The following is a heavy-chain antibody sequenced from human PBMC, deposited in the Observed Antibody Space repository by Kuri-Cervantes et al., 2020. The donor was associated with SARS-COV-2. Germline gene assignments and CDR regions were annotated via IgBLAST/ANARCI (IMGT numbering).Heavy chain of an antibody. CDR3: ALGYWGSGYPRYYYYMDV. D-gene: IGHD3-22*01. CDR1: GGTFSSYA. V-gene: IGHV1-69*13. J-gene: IGHJ6*03. CDR2: IIPIFGTP. Sequence: SVKVSCKASGGTFSSYAVNWVRQAPGQGLEWMGGIIPIFGTPNYAQNFQGRVTITADESTSTAYMELSRLRSEDTAVYYCALGYWGSGYPRYYYYMDVWGKGTTDTVSS.